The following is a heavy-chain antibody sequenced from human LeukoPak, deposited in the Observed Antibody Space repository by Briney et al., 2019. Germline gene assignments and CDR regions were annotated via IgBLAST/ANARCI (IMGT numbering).Heavy chain of an antibody. CDR3: ARHLGGYGDYAYDY. D-gene: IGHD4-17*01. Sequence: ASVKVSCKASGYTFTSYGISWVRQAPGQGLEWMGWISAYNGNTNYVQKLQGRVTMTTDTSTSTAYMELRSLRSDDTAVYYCARHLGGYGDYAYDYWGQGTLVTVSS. CDR1: GYTFTSYG. CDR2: ISAYNGNT. J-gene: IGHJ4*02. V-gene: IGHV1-18*01.